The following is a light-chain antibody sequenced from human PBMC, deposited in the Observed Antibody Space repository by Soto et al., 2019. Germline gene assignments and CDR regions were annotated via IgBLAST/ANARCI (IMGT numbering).Light chain of an antibody. J-gene: IGKJ1*01. CDR2: KAS. CDR3: QQYHIYSGT. Sequence: DIQMIQSPSTXSASVGDRVTITCRASQTIDSWLAWYQQRPGKPPNLLIYKASTLASGVPSRFSGSGSGTEFTLTINSLQPDDFATYYCQQYHIYSGTFVQGTKVDIK. CDR1: QTIDSW. V-gene: IGKV1-5*03.